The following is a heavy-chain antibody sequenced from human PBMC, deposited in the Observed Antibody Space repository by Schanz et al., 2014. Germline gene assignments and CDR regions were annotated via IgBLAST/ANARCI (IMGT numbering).Heavy chain of an antibody. CDR2: ILGLASTT. Sequence: EVQLLESGGGLVEPGGSLRLSCAASGFSFSTSAMSWVRQVPGKGLEWVSAILGLASTTYYADSVKGRFTISRDNAENTLYLQMNSLRAEDTAVYYCAKGRFGELSAFDIWGQGTMVTVSS. J-gene: IGHJ3*02. D-gene: IGHD3-10*01. CDR1: GFSFSTSA. CDR3: AKGRFGELSAFDI. V-gene: IGHV3-23*01.